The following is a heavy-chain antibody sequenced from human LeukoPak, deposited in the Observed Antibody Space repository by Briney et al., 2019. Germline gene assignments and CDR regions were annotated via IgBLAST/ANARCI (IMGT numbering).Heavy chain of an antibody. CDR2: ISTNGGTI. CDR3: ARISESYYDYFPH. CDR1: GFDFSVYY. J-gene: IGHJ1*01. V-gene: IGHV3-11*01. Sequence: PGGALRLSCAASGFDFSVYYMSWIRQAPGKGLEGISYISTNGGTIYYADSVRGGLTISRDSAKKALCLQMHSLRAEDTAVYYCARISESYYDYFPHWRQGPVLTVSS. D-gene: IGHD1-26*01.